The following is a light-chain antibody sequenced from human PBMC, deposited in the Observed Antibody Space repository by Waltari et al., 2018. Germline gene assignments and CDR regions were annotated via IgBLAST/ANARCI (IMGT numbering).Light chain of an antibody. J-gene: IGKJ2*01. V-gene: IGKV3-15*01. Sequence: LMTQSPATLSVSPGERATLSCRASQSVSRNLAWYQHNPGQPPSLLNYGASTRAPGVPARFSGSGSGTKFTLSISSRQSEDFAVYYCQQYNNWRTFGQGTQLEI. CDR2: GAS. CDR3: QQYNNWRT. CDR1: QSVSRN.